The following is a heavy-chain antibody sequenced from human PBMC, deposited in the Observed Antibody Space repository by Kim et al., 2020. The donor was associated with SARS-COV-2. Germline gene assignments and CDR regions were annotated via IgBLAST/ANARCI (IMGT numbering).Heavy chain of an antibody. D-gene: IGHD5-12*01. CDR1: GFTVSSNY. V-gene: IGHV3-53*01. Sequence: GGSLRLSCAASGFTVSSNYMSWVRQAPGKGLEWVSVIYSGGSTYYADSVKGRFTISRDNSKNTLYLQMNSLRAEDTAVYYCARDRDIPGSFDYWGQGTLATVSS. J-gene: IGHJ4*02. CDR3: ARDRDIPGSFDY. CDR2: IYSGGST.